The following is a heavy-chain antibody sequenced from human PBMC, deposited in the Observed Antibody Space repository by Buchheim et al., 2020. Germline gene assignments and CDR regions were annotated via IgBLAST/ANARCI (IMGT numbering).Heavy chain of an antibody. D-gene: IGHD3-9*01. CDR2: IIPIFGTA. Sequence: QVQLVQSGAEVKKPGASVKVSCKASGDTFTSYDISWVRQAPGQGLEWMGGIIPIFGTANYAQKFQGRVTITGNESISTAYMELSSLRSKDTAVYYCARGELRYFDWLKGGHWFDPWGQGTL. J-gene: IGHJ5*02. CDR1: GDTFTSYD. V-gene: IGHV1-69*12. CDR3: ARGELRYFDWLKGGHWFDP.